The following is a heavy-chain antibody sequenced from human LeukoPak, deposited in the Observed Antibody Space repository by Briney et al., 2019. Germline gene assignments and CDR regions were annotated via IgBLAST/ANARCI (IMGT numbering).Heavy chain of an antibody. D-gene: IGHD3-10*01. V-gene: IGHV4-4*02. CDR3: ARGHVTMVRGVRIQDAFDI. CDR2: IYHSGST. CDR1: GDSISSSYW. J-gene: IGHJ3*02. Sequence: SETLPLTCAVSGDSISSSYWWSWVRQPPGKGLEWIGEIYHSGSTNYNPSLKSRVTISVDKSENQFSLKLSSVIAADTAVYYCARGHVTMVRGVRIQDAFDIWGQGTMVTVSS.